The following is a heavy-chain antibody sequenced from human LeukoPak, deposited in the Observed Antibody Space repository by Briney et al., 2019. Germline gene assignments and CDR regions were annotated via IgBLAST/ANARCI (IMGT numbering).Heavy chain of an antibody. CDR3: ARAPYCGGDCYLFDY. CDR1: GGSVSSGSYD. J-gene: IGHJ4*02. D-gene: IGHD2-21*02. V-gene: IGHV4-61*01. Sequence: SETRSLTRTGSGGSVSSGSYDWRWIRPPPGKGLEWIGHIYYSGSTNYNPSLKSRVTISVDTHKNQFSLKLSSVTAADTAVYYCARAPYCGGDCYLFDYWGPGTLVTVSA. CDR2: IYYSGST.